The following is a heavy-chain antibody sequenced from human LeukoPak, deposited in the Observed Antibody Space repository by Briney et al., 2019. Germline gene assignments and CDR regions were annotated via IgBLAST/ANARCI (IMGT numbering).Heavy chain of an antibody. V-gene: IGHV3-30*18. CDR2: ISYDGSNK. CDR3: AKDRGSIAAGGSDY. D-gene: IGHD6-13*01. J-gene: IGHJ4*02. Sequence: GRTLRLSCAASGFTFSSYGMHWVRQAPGKGLEWVAVISYDGSNKYYADSVKGRFTISRDNSKNTLYLQMNSLRAEDTAVYYCAKDRGSIAAGGSDYWGQGTLVTVSS. CDR1: GFTFSSYG.